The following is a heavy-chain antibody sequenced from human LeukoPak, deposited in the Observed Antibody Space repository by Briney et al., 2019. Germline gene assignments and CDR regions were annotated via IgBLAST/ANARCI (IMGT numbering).Heavy chain of an antibody. CDR1: GGSISSSLYY. Sequence: SGTLSLTCTVSGGSISSSLYYWGWIRQPPGKGLEWIGTIYYSGSTYYNSSLKSRVTISVDTSKNQFSLKLSSVTAADTAVYYCARQRGNYYYMDVWGKGTTVTVSS. V-gene: IGHV4-39*01. CDR3: ARQRGNYYYMDV. D-gene: IGHD3-10*01. CDR2: IYYSGST. J-gene: IGHJ6*03.